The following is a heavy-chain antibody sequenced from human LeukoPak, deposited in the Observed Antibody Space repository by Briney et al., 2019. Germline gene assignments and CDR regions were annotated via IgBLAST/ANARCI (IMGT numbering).Heavy chain of an antibody. D-gene: IGHD3-22*01. CDR1: GGTFNNYA. V-gene: IGHV1-69*05. CDR3: ARVSAYYYDSSGLPFDFDY. CDR2: IIPIFGTA. J-gene: IGHJ4*02. Sequence: ASVTVSCKASGGTFNNYAISWVRQAPGQGLEWMGGIIPIFGTANYAQKFQGRVTITTDESTSTAYMELSSLRSEDTAVYYCARVSAYYYDSSGLPFDFDYWGQGTLVTVS.